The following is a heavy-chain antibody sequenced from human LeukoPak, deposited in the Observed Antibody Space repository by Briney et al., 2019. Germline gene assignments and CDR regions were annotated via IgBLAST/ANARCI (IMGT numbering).Heavy chain of an antibody. CDR2: INHSGST. V-gene: IGHV4-34*01. CDR3: ARGGYCSSTRCYVAYYYYYGMDV. Sequence: SETLSRTCAVYGGSFSGYYWSWIREPPGKGLEWIGEINHSGSTNYNPSLKSRVTISVDTSKNQFSLKLSSVTAADTAVYYCARGGYCSSTRCYVAYYYYYGMDVWGQGTTVTVSS. D-gene: IGHD2-2*01. CDR1: GGSFSGYY. J-gene: IGHJ6*02.